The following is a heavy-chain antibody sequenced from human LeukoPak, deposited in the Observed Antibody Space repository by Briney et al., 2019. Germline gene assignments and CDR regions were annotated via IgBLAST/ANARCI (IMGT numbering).Heavy chain of an antibody. Sequence: GGSLRLSCAASGFTSSSYWMSWVRQAPGKGLEWVGNIKQDGSQKYYMDSVKGRVTISRDNAKNSVDLQMNSLRTEDTAVYYCAKDLGYSGSYIDCWGQGTLVTVSS. CDR2: IKQDGSQK. J-gene: IGHJ4*02. V-gene: IGHV3-7*01. D-gene: IGHD1-26*01. CDR1: GFTSSSYW. CDR3: AKDLGYSGSYIDC.